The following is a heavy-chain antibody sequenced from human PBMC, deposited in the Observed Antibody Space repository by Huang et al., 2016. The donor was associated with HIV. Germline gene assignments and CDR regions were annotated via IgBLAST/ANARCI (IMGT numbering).Heavy chain of an antibody. D-gene: IGHD2-21*02. CDR1: GFTVSSNY. CDR2: IHNGGNT. Sequence: EVQLVESGGGLIQPGGSLRLSCAVSGFTVSSNYMRWVRQAAGKVLEWVSVIHNGGNTYYADSVKGRFAISRDNFKNTLYLQMNSLRAEDTAVYYCAREFCGGDCFRSRDAFDIWGQGTMVTVAS. CDR3: AREFCGGDCFRSRDAFDI. J-gene: IGHJ3*02. V-gene: IGHV3-53*01.